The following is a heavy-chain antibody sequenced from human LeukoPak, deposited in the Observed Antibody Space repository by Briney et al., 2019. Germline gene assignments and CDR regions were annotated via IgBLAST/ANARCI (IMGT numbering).Heavy chain of an antibody. D-gene: IGHD5-24*01. CDR2: IYHTGST. CDR1: GDSISSGDYY. Sequence: SETLSLTCTVSGDSISSGDYYWSWIRQPPGEGLEWIAYIYHTGSTYYNPSLRSRVIISVDTSKNQFSLKLSSMTAADMAVYYCARVDGPFDIWGQGTMVTVSS. J-gene: IGHJ3*02. V-gene: IGHV4-30-4*08. CDR3: ARVDGPFDI.